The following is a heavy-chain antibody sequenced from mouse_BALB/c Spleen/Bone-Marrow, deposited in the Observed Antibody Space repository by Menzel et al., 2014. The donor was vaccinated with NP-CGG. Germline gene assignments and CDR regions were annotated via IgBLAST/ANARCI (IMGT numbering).Heavy chain of an antibody. Sequence: VHLQQSGAELVKPGASVKLSCTASGFNIKDTYMHWVKQRPEQGLEWIGRIDPANGNTKYDPKFQGKATITADTSSNTAYLQLSSLTSEDTAVYYCASYYYGSSGFAYWDRGTMVTVYA. D-gene: IGHD1-1*01. CDR1: GFNIKDTY. V-gene: IGHV14-3*02. CDR2: IDPANGNT. J-gene: IGHJ3*01. CDR3: ASYYYGSSGFAY.